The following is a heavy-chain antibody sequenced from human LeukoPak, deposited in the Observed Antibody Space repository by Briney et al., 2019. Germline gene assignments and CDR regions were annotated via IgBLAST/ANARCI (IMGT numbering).Heavy chain of an antibody. Sequence: GGSLRLSCAASGFTFSSYAMSWVRQAPGKGLEWVSAISGSGCSTYYADSVKGRFTISRDNSKNTLYLQMNSLRAEDTPVYYCAKHGYGGNWFDPWAQGTLVSLSS. CDR1: GFTFSSYA. CDR3: AKHGYGGNWFDP. D-gene: IGHD4-23*01. CDR2: ISGSGCST. J-gene: IGHJ5*02. V-gene: IGHV3-23*01.